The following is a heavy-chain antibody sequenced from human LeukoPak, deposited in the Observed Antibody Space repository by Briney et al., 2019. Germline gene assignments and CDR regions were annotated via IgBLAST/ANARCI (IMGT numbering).Heavy chain of an antibody. CDR2: INWNGGST. D-gene: IGHD3-22*01. Sequence: GGSLRLSCAASGFTFSSYGMSWVRQAPGKGLEWVSGINWNGGSTGYADSVKGRFTISRDNAKNSLYLQMNSLRAEDTALYYCARDRRVGSSGYYGAFDIWGQGTMVTVSS. CDR3: ARDRRVGSSGYYGAFDI. CDR1: GFTFSSYG. J-gene: IGHJ3*02. V-gene: IGHV3-20*04.